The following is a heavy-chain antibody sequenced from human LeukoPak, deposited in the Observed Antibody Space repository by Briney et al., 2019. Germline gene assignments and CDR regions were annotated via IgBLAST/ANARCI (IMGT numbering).Heavy chain of an antibody. CDR2: IYYSGST. J-gene: IGHJ4*02. V-gene: IGHV4-39*07. Sequence: SGTLSLTCTVSGGSISSYYWGWIRQPPGKGLEWIGSIYYSGSTYYNPSLKSRVTISVDTSKNQFSLKLSSVTAADTAVYYCARVRLLLRPYYFDYWGQGTLVTVSS. D-gene: IGHD2-15*01. CDR1: GGSISSYY. CDR3: ARVRLLLRPYYFDY.